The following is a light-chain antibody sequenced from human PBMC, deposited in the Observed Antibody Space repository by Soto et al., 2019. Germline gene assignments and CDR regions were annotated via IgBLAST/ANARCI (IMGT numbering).Light chain of an antibody. V-gene: IGLV2-14*01. CDR2: EVS. J-gene: IGLJ1*01. Sequence: QSVLTQPASVSGSPGQSITISCTGTSSDVGGYNYVSWYQQHPGKAPKLRIYEVSNRPSGVSNRFSGSKSGNTASLTISGLQAEDEADYYCSSYTSSSTRVFGTGTKLPVL. CDR1: SSDVGGYNY. CDR3: SSYTSSSTRV.